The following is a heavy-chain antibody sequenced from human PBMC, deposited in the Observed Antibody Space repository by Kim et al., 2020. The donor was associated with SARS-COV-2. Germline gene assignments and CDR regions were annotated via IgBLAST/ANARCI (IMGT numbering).Heavy chain of an antibody. Sequence: GGSLRLSCAASGFTFSSYAMSWVRQAPGKGLEWVSAISGSGGSTYYADSVKGRFTISRDNSKNTLYLQMNSLRAEDTAVYYCAKDHYYYDILTGYSDYWGQGTLVTVSS. CDR2: ISGSGGST. V-gene: IGHV3-23*01. D-gene: IGHD3-9*01. J-gene: IGHJ4*02. CDR1: GFTFSSYA. CDR3: AKDHYYYDILTGYSDY.